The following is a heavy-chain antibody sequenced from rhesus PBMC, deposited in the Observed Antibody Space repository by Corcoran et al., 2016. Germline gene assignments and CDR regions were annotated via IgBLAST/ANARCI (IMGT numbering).Heavy chain of an antibody. D-gene: IGHD3-34*01. CDR3: ARGRVIRHFDY. CDR2: LSYDGSKK. Sequence: EVQLVESGGGWVQSGGSMRLSCAASGFTFSSYGMHWVRQAPGKGLEWVAVLSYDGSKKYYADSVTDRLPISRDNSYTVLYLQMNNLILEDTAVYYCARGRVIRHFDYWGQGVLVTVSS. J-gene: IGHJ4*01. V-gene: IGHV3-54*02. CDR1: GFTFSSYG.